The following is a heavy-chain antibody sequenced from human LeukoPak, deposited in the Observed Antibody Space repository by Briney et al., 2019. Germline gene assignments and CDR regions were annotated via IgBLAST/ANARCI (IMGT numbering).Heavy chain of an antibody. CDR2: IYTRGST. Sequence: PSETLSLTCTVSGGSINNYSWSWIRQPAGKGLEWIGRIYTRGSTNYNPSLKSRVTMSVDTSKNQFSLKLSSVTAADTAVYYCARGPMVRGVSSDYFDYWGQGTLVTVSS. CDR3: ARGPMVRGVSSDYFDY. D-gene: IGHD3-10*01. V-gene: IGHV4-4*07. CDR1: GGSINNYS. J-gene: IGHJ4*02.